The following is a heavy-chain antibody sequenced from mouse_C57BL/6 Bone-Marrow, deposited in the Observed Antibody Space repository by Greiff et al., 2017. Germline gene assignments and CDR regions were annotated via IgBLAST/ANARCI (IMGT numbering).Heavy chain of an antibody. J-gene: IGHJ2*01. V-gene: IGHV1-82*01. CDR1: GYAFSRSW. CDR3: ARLLTGDY. D-gene: IGHD4-1*01. Sequence: QVQLQQSGPELVKPGASVKISCKASGYAFSRSWMNWVKQRPGKGLEWIGRIYPGDGDTNYNGKFKGKATLTADKSSSTAYMQLSSLTSEDSAVYFCARLLTGDYWGQGTTLTVSS. CDR2: IYPGDGDT.